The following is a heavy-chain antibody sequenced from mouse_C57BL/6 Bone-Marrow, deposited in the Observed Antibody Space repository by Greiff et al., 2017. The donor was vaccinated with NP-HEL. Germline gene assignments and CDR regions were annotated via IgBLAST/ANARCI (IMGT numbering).Heavy chain of an antibody. V-gene: IGHV1-62-2*01. CDR3: ARHEETYYYGSGYFDV. CDR1: GYTFTEYT. CDR2: FYPGSGSI. Sequence: VKLMESGAELVKPGASVKLSCKASGYTFTEYTIHWVKQRSGQGLEWIGWFYPGSGSIKYNEKFKDKATLTVDKSSSTVYMELSRLTSEDSAVYFCARHEETYYYGSGYFDVRGTGTTVTVSS. D-gene: IGHD1-1*01. J-gene: IGHJ1*03.